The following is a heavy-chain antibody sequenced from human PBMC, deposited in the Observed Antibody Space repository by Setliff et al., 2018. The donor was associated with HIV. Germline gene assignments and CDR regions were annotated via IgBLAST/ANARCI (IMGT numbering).Heavy chain of an antibody. Sequence: SETLSLTCAVYGRSFSGYYWNWIRQSPGKGLEWIGEVNHSGGTNYNPSLKSRVTMSIDTSKNQCSLNVSSVTAADTAVYYCARGADMVHDAFDIWGQGTMVTVSS. CDR3: ARGADMVHDAFDI. D-gene: IGHD3-10*01. J-gene: IGHJ3*02. V-gene: IGHV4-34*01. CDR1: GRSFSGYY. CDR2: VNHSGGT.